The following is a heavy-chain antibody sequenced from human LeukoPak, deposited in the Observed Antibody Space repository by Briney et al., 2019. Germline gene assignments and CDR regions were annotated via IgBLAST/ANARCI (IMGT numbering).Heavy chain of an antibody. D-gene: IGHD6-13*01. CDR3: AREYSAGWFDP. V-gene: IGHV3-48*01. J-gene: IGHJ5*02. CDR2: VSSSGTTT. CDR1: GFTFSSYS. Sequence: GGSLRLSCAASGFTFSSYSVIWARQAPGKGLEWVSYVSSSGTTTYYADSVKGRFTISRDNGKNTLYLQMNSLRAEDTAVYYCAREYSAGWFDPWGQGTLVTVSS.